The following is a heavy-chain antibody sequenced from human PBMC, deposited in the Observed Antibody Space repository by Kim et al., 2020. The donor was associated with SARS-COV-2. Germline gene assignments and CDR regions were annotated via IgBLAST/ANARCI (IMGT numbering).Heavy chain of an antibody. Sequence: SETLSLTCTVSGGSISSSSYYWGWIRQPPGKGLEWIGSIYYSGSTYYNPSLKSRVTISVDTSKNQFSLKLSSVTAADTAVYYCARPKGTGGFDYWGQGTLVTVSS. CDR3: ARPKGTGGFDY. J-gene: IGHJ4*02. V-gene: IGHV4-39*01. CDR1: GGSISSSSYY. CDR2: IYYSGST. D-gene: IGHD3-10*01.